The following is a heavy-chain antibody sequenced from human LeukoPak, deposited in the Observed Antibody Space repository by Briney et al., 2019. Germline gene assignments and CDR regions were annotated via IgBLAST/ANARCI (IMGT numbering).Heavy chain of an antibody. D-gene: IGHD3/OR15-3a*01. CDR2: ISYDGSNK. CDR1: GFTFSSYG. J-gene: IGHJ3*02. V-gene: IGHV3-30*18. Sequence: GGSRRLSCAASGFTFSSYGMHWVRQAPGKGLEWVAVISYDGSNKYYADSVKGRFTISRDNSKNTLYLQMNSLRAEDTAVYYCAKEDFLDAFDIWGQGTMVTVSS. CDR3: AKEDFLDAFDI.